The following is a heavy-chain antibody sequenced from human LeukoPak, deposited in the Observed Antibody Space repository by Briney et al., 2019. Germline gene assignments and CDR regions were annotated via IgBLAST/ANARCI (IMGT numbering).Heavy chain of an antibody. CDR3: ARKASYYYYYMDV. J-gene: IGHJ6*03. CDR1: GYTFTSYG. V-gene: IGHV1-18*01. CDR2: ISAYNGNT. Sequence: GASVKVSCKASGYTFTSYGISWVRQAPGQGLEWMGWISAYNGNTNYAQKLQGRVTMTTDTSTSTAYMELTRLTSDDTAVYYCARKASYYYYYMDVWGKGITVTVSS.